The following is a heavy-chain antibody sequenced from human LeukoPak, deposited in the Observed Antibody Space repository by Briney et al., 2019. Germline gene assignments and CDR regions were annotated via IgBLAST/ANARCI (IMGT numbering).Heavy chain of an antibody. CDR2: IYSGGST. V-gene: IGHV3-53*01. CDR1: GFTFSNFW. Sequence: GGSLRLSCAASGFTFSNFWMSWVRQAPGKGLEWVSVIYSGGSTYYADSVEGRFTISRDNSKNTLYLQMNSLRAEDTAVYYCARDLVSPLSGDDAFDIWGQGTMVTVSS. J-gene: IGHJ3*02. D-gene: IGHD3-10*01. CDR3: ARDLVSPLSGDDAFDI.